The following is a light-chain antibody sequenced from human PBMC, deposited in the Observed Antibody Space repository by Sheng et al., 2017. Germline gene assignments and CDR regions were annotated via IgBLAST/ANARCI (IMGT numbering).Light chain of an antibody. CDR2: RTD. CDR3: AAWDASLNGRV. V-gene: IGLV1-47*01. J-gene: IGLJ3*02. Sequence: QSVLTQPPSVSGTPGQRVTISCSGSSSNIEGNYVYWYQQLPGMAPKLLLYRTDQRPSGVPDRFSGSISGTSASLVIRGLQSEDEATYYCAAWDASLNGRVFGGGTRVTVL. CDR1: SSNIEGNY.